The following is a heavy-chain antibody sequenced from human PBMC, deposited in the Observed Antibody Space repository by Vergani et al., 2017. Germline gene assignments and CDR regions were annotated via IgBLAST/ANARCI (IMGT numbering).Heavy chain of an antibody. D-gene: IGHD2-15*01. J-gene: IGHJ4*02. CDR2: VFWDDDK. CDR1: GFSLTTRGVA. Sequence: QITLKESGPTLVKPTQTLTLTCTFSGFSLTTRGVAVGWIRPPPGKALEWLAIVFWDDDKPYSPSRRNRVTITRDTSSNQVVLTMTNIDPVDTATYDCTRRPDCSVGNCYDDYWGQGTLVTVSS. V-gene: IGHV2-5*02. CDR3: TRRPDCSVGNCYDDY.